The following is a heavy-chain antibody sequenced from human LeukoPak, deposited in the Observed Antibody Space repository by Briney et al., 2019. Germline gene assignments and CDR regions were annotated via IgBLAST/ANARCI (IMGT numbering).Heavy chain of an antibody. V-gene: IGHV3-48*01. CDR3: ARLYDFWSGYSPLPY. Sequence: PGGSLRLSCAASGFTFSSYSMNWVRQAPGKGLEWVSYISSSSSTIYYADSVKGRFTISRDNAKNSLYLQMSSLRAEDTAVYYCARLYDFWSGYSPLPYWGQGTLVTVSS. D-gene: IGHD3-3*01. CDR1: GFTFSSYS. CDR2: ISSSSSTI. J-gene: IGHJ4*02.